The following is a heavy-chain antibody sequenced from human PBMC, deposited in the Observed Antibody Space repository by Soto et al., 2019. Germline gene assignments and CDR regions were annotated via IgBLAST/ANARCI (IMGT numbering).Heavy chain of an antibody. CDR2: LYDVDGS. J-gene: IGHJ3*01. CDR1: GLTISGKKY. CDR3: ATWHEREHAFDV. D-gene: IGHD1-1*01. Sequence: DVQLVESGGGLIQPGESLRLSCAAFGLTISGKKYVAWVRQAPGKGREWVSALYDVDGSFYADSVTGRFTTSSDSSKTTVYLQMNGVRPDDTAVYYCATWHEREHAFDVWGQGTTVTISS. V-gene: IGHV3-53*01.